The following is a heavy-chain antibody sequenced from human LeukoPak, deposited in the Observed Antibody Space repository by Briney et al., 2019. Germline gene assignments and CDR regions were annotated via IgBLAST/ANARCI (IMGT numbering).Heavy chain of an antibody. D-gene: IGHD2-2*01. CDR3: AGGRTDIVVVPATLRNYYFDY. Sequence: ASVKVSCKASGYTFTNYYMHWVRQAPGQGLEWMGIINPSSGNTSYAQKFQGRVTMTRDTSTTTVYMELSSLRSEDTAVYYCAGGRTDIVVVPATLRNYYFDYWGQGTLVTVSS. CDR2: INPSSGNT. CDR1: GYTFTNYY. J-gene: IGHJ4*02. V-gene: IGHV1-46*01.